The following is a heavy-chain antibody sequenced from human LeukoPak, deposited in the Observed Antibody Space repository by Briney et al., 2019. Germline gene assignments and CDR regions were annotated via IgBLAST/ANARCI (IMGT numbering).Heavy chain of an antibody. Sequence: SETLSLTCAVYGGSFSGYYWSWIRQPPGKGLEWIGEINHSGSTNYNPSLKSRVTISVDTSKNQFSLKLSSVTAADTAVYYCANSLGRPTSPFDYWGQGTLVTVSS. J-gene: IGHJ4*02. CDR2: INHSGST. CDR3: ANSLGRPTSPFDY. D-gene: IGHD3-16*01. CDR1: GGSFSGYY. V-gene: IGHV4-34*01.